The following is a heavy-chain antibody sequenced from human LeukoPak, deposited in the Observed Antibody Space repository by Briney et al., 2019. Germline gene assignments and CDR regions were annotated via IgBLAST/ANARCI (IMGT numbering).Heavy chain of an antibody. Sequence: PSETLSLTCAVYGGSFSGYYWSWIRQPPGKGLEWIGEIKHSGSTNYNPSLKSRVTISVDTSKNQFSLKLSSVTAADTAVYYCARRIYSGSESDWYFDLWGRGTLVTVSS. V-gene: IGHV4-34*01. D-gene: IGHD3-10*01. CDR1: GGSFSGYY. CDR3: ARRIYSGSESDWYFDL. CDR2: IKHSGST. J-gene: IGHJ2*01.